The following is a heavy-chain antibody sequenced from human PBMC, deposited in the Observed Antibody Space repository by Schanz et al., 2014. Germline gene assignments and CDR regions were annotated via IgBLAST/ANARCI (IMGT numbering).Heavy chain of an antibody. CDR2: IHQSGGT. Sequence: QVQLQESGPGLVKPSETLSLTCSVSGGDIGNYYWSWIRQPPGKGLEWIGYIHQSGGTNYNPSLKSRVPILVDTSKTQFPLGLTSLTAADTAVYYCAKFLYDDPSWGQGTLVTVSS. J-gene: IGHJ5*02. CDR3: AKFLYDDPS. V-gene: IGHV4-59*08. D-gene: IGHD3-3*01. CDR1: GGDIGNYY.